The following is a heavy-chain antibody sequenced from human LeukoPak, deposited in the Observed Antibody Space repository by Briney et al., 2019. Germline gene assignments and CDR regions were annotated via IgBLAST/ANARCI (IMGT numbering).Heavy chain of an antibody. CDR3: AKHLGSHNFGY. Sequence: PGGSLRLSCAASGFTFNGYAISWVRQAPGKGLEWVSSISGSGANTYYANSVKGRFTVYRDNSKNTLYLQVNNLRAEDTAVYYCAKHLGSHNFGYWGQGTLVTVSS. D-gene: IGHD3-10*01. V-gene: IGHV3-23*01. CDR2: ISGSGANT. J-gene: IGHJ4*02. CDR1: GFTFNGYA.